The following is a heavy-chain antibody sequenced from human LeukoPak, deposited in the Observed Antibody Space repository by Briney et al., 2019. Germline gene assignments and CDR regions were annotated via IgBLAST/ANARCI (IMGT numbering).Heavy chain of an antibody. Sequence: TSETLSLTCAVYGGSFSGYYWSWIRQPPGKGLEWMGEINHSGRTNHNPSLKSRVTISVDTSKNQFSLKLSSVTAADKAVYYCARGSLWFGEFTFDYWGQGTLVTVSS. V-gene: IGHV4-34*01. CDR3: ARGSLWFGEFTFDY. D-gene: IGHD3-10*01. J-gene: IGHJ4*02. CDR2: INHSGRT. CDR1: GGSFSGYY.